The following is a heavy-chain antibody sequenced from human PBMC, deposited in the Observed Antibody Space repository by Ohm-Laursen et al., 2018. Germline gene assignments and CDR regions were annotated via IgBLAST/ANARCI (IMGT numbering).Heavy chain of an antibody. D-gene: IGHD6-13*01. CDR2: INKYGSEK. V-gene: IGHV3-7*01. CDR1: GFTFTSYW. J-gene: IGHJ4*01. CDR3: VRGGRYGNF. Sequence: SLRLSCAASGFTFTSYWMSWVRQAPGKGLEWVANINKYGSEKNYVDSVKGRFTISRDNAKNSLFLEMNNLRAEDSALYYCVRGGRYGNFWGQGTLVTVSS.